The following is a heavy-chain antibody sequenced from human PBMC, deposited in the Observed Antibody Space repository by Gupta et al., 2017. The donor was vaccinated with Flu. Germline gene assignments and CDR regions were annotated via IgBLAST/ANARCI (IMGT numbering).Heavy chain of an antibody. D-gene: IGHD5-18*01. Sequence: EVQLVESGGGLVQPGGSLRLSCAASGFTFSSYWMPWVRQAPGKGLVWVSRINSDGSSTSYADSVKGRFTISRDNAKNTLYLQMNSLRAEDTAVYYCAREAVDTAMVTYYYGMDVWGQGTTVTVSS. CDR2: INSDGSST. CDR3: AREAVDTAMVTYYYGMDV. CDR1: GFTFSSYW. V-gene: IGHV3-74*01. J-gene: IGHJ6*02.